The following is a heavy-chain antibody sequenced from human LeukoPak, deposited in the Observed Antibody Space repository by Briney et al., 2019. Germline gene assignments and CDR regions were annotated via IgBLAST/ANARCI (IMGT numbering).Heavy chain of an antibody. V-gene: IGHV3-21*01. D-gene: IGHD1-1*01. J-gene: IGHJ6*03. Sequence: PGGSLRLSCAASGFTFSRYSMNWVRQAPGKGLEWVSSISSSSSYIYYADSVKGRFTISRYNAKNSLYLQMNSLRAEDTAVYYCARVTSIYYYYYMDVWGKGTTVTVSS. CDR2: ISSSSSYI. CDR1: GFTFSRYS. CDR3: ARVTSIYYYYYMDV.